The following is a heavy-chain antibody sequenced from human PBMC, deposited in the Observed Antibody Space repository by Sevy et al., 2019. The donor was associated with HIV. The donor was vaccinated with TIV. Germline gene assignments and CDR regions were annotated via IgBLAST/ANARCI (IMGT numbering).Heavy chain of an antibody. CDR3: AGGRVGATTSYYFDY. J-gene: IGHJ4*02. CDR1: GFTFSSYA. CDR2: IWHDGSQK. V-gene: IGHV3-33*01. D-gene: IGHD1-26*01. Sequence: GESLKISCAASGFTFSSYAMHWVRQAPGKGLEWVGFIWHDGSQKYYADSVRGRFTFSRDNSKNTLILQVGGLIAEDTAVYYCAGGRVGATTSYYFDYWGQGTLVTVSS.